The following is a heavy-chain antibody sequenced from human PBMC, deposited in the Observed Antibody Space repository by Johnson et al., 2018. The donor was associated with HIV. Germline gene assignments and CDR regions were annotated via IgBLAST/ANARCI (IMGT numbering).Heavy chain of an antibody. CDR3: AKDPGRRDPHAFDI. D-gene: IGHD2-15*01. CDR1: GFTFNSYG. CDR2: IWYDGSNK. Sequence: VQLVESGGGVVQPGRSLRLSCAASGFTFNSYGMHWVRQAPGKGLEWVAVIWYDGSNKYYADSVKGRFTISRDNSKNTLYLQMNSLRAEDTAVYYCAKDPGRRDPHAFDIWGQGTMVTVSS. J-gene: IGHJ3*02. V-gene: IGHV3-33*06.